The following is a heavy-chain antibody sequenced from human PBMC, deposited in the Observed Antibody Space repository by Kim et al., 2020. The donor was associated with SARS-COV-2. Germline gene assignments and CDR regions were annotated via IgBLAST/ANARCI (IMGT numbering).Heavy chain of an antibody. CDR1: GGSISSGGYY. J-gene: IGHJ6*02. D-gene: IGHD2-15*01. CDR3: ARDATHRGGWVYYGMDV. V-gene: IGHV4-31*03. CDR2: IYYSGST. Sequence: SETLSLTCTVSGGSISSGGYYWSWIRQHPGKGLEWIGYIYYSGSTYYNPSLKSRVTISVDTSKNQFSLKLSSVTAADTAVYYCARDATHRGGWVYYGMDVWGQGTTVTVSS.